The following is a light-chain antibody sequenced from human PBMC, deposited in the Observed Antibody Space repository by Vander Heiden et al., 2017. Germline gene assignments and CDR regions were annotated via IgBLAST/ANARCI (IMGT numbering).Light chain of an antibody. CDR2: EVS. CDR3: CSYAGSSTNVV. J-gene: IGLJ2*01. CDR1: SSYVGSYNL. Sequence: SALPQPASVSGSPGQSITISCPGTSSYVGSYNLVSWYQQHPGKAPKLMIYEVSKRPSGVSNRFSGSKSGNTASLTIAGLQAEDEADYYCCSYAGSSTNVVFGGGTKLTVL. V-gene: IGLV2-23*02.